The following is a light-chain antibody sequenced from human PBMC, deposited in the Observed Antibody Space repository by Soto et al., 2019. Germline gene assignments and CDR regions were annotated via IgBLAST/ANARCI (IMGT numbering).Light chain of an antibody. Sequence: QSALTQPPSASGSPGQTVAISCTGTSSDVGTYNYVSWYQQHPGKAPKLMIYDVIQRPSGVPARFSGSKSGNTASLTVSGLQPEDEADYYYCSYTASSTYVFGTGTKLTVL. CDR3: CSYTASSTYV. CDR1: SSDVGTYNY. J-gene: IGLJ1*01. V-gene: IGLV2-8*01. CDR2: DVI.